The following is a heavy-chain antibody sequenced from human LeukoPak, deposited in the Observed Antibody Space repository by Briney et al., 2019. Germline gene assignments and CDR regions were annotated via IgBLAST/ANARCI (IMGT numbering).Heavy chain of an antibody. Sequence: GGSLRLSCAASGFTFIDYDMHWVRQVIGESLEWVSAIGIRGDTHYSESVKGRFTISRANAESSVYLQMNSLRAEDTAVYYCAMGGIQVSGIDEFDYWGQGTLVTVSS. D-gene: IGHD6-19*01. J-gene: IGHJ4*01. CDR2: IGIRGDT. CDR3: AMGGIQVSGIDEFDY. V-gene: IGHV3-13*01. CDR1: GFTFIDYD.